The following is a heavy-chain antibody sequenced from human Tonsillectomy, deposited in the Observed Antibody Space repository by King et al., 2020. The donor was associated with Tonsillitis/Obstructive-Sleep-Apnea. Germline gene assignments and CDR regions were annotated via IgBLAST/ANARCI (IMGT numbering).Heavy chain of an antibody. J-gene: IGHJ6*03. CDR3: AGKSGSYYYYYMDV. D-gene: IGHD1-26*01. Sequence: QLVQSGAEVKKPGSSVKVSCKASGGTFSNSAISWVRQAPGQGLEWMGGIIPIFGAANYAQKFQGRVTITADESTNTAYMELSSLRSEDTAVYYCAGKSGSYYYYYMDVWGKGTTVTVYS. V-gene: IGHV1-69*01. CDR2: IIPIFGAA. CDR1: GGTFSNSA.